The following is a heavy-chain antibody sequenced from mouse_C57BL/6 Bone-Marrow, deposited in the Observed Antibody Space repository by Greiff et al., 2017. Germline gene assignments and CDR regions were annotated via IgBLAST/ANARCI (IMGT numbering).Heavy chain of an antibody. CDR1: GFSLSTFGMG. CDR3: ARMDDCSYRNAIDY. Sequence: QVTLKVSGPGILQPSQTPSLTCSFSGFSLSTFGMGVGWIRQPSGKGLEWLAHIWWDDDKYYNPALKSRLTISKVTSKNQLFLKIANVDPADTATYYCARMDDCSYRNAIDYWGQGTSVTVSS. D-gene: IGHD2-3*01. J-gene: IGHJ4*01. V-gene: IGHV8-8*01. CDR2: IWWDDDK.